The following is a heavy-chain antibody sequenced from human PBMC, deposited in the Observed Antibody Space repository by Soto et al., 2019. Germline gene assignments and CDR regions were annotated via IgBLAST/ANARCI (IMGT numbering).Heavy chain of an antibody. J-gene: IGHJ6*02. Sequence: QVQLVQSGAEVKQPGAAVKVSCKASGYTFSSHGLSWVRQAPGQGLEWMGWISAYNHNTNYAQKFQGRATMTTDTSTSKAYMELRSLRFDDRAVYYCGRGRFVMDVWGQGTTVTVSS. CDR1: GYTFSSHG. V-gene: IGHV1-18*01. CDR3: GRGRFVMDV. D-gene: IGHD3-16*01. CDR2: ISAYNHNT.